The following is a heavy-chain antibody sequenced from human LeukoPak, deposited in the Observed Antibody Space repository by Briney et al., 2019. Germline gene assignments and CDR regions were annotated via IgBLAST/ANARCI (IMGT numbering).Heavy chain of an antibody. V-gene: IGHV4-59*01. J-gene: IGHJ4*02. D-gene: IGHD3-10*01. CDR3: ARAPRITMVRGVIKKGTYFDY. CDR1: GGSISSYY. Sequence: SETLSLTCTVSGGSISSYYWSWIRQPPGKGLEWIGYIYYSGSTNYNPSLKSRVTISVDTSKNQFSLKLSSVTAADTAVYYCARAPRITMVRGVIKKGTYFDYWGQGTLVTVSS. CDR2: IYYSGST.